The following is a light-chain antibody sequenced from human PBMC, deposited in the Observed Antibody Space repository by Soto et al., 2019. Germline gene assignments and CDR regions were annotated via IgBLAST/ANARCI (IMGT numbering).Light chain of an antibody. CDR3: QQRASWPIT. J-gene: IGKJ5*01. V-gene: IGKV3-11*01. CDR1: QTVRNV. CDR2: DAS. Sequence: EIVLTQSPVTLSLSPGERATLSCRASQTVRNVLAWYQQKPGQAPRLLIYDASNRATGNPARFSGSGSGTDFSLTISSLEPEDFAIYYCQQRASWPITFGQGTRLEIK.